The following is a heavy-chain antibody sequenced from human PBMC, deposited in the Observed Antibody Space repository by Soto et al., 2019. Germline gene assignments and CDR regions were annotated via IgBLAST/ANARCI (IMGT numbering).Heavy chain of an antibody. Sequence: EVQLLESGGGLVQPGGSLRLSCAASGFTFANYAMSWVRQAPGKGLEWVSSTSGGGTKTYRAASAVGRFTIARDNAKPTLYLQMTSLRVEDTAFYYCAKDRLAAGVSFFDYWGQGNLVSVSS. V-gene: IGHV3-23*01. D-gene: IGHD6-13*01. CDR1: GFTFANYA. J-gene: IGHJ4*02. CDR3: AKDRLAAGVSFFDY. CDR2: TSGGGTKT.